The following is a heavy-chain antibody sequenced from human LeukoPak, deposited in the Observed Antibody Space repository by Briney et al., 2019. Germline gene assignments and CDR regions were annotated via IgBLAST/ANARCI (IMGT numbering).Heavy chain of an antibody. V-gene: IGHV1-2*06. Sequence: ASVKVSCKASGYTFTGYYMHWVRQAPGQGLEWMGRINPNSGGTNYAQKFQGRVTMTRDTSISTAYMELSRLRSDDTAVYYCARELVVPAAVYYYYYDMDVWGQGTTVTVSS. CDR3: ARELVVPAAVYYYYYDMDV. D-gene: IGHD2-2*01. CDR1: GYTFTGYY. CDR2: INPNSGGT. J-gene: IGHJ6*02.